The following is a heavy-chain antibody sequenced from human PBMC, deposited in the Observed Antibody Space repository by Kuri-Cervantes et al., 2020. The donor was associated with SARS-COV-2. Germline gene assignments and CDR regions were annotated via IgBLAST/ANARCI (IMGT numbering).Heavy chain of an antibody. CDR1: RFVFGEYD. CDR3: ARDGGHGGQFDY. D-gene: IGHD4-23*01. CDR2: ISITSGAI. Sequence: GESLKISCPASRFVFGEYDMTWVRQAPGKGPEWISYISITSGAIYYADSVKGRFTISRDNAKNSLYLQLNSLRANDTAVYYCARDGGHGGQFDYWGQGTQVTVSS. J-gene: IGHJ4*02. V-gene: IGHV3-48*01.